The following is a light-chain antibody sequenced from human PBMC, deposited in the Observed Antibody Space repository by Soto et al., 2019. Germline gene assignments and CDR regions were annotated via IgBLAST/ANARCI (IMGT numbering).Light chain of an antibody. CDR3: QQSDNLPFT. CDR1: QDITTY. J-gene: IGKJ3*01. CDR2: DAS. Sequence: DIQMTQSPSSLSASVGDRVTMTCQATQDITTYLHWYQQKSGQAPQLLIHDASNLEAGVPSRFSGSGSGTHFSLTISSLQPEDFATYYCQQSDNLPFTFGGGTRVDIK. V-gene: IGKV1-33*01.